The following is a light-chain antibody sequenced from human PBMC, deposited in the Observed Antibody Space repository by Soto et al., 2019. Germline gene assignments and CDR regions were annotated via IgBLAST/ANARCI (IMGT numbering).Light chain of an antibody. CDR2: GAS. J-gene: IGKJ3*01. V-gene: IGKV3-15*01. CDR1: QSVSSN. CDR3: QQYNNWPLLFT. Sequence: EIVMTQSPATLSVSPGERATLSCRASQSVSSNLAWYQQKPGQAPRLLIYGASTRATGIPARFSGSGSGTEFTLTISSLQSEAFAVYYCQQYNNWPLLFTFGPGTKVDIK.